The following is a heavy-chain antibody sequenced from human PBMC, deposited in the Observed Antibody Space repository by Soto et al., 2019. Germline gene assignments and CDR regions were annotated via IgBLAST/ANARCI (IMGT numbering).Heavy chain of an antibody. Sequence: ASVKVSCKASGYTFTGYYMHWVRQAPGQGLEWMGWINPNSGGTNYAQKFQGWVTMTRDTSISTAYMELSRLRSDDTAVYYCARGGIVVVPEYNNWFEPWGQGTLVTVSS. CDR2: INPNSGGT. V-gene: IGHV1-2*04. CDR3: ARGGIVVVPEYNNWFEP. D-gene: IGHD2-2*01. J-gene: IGHJ5*02. CDR1: GYTFTGYY.